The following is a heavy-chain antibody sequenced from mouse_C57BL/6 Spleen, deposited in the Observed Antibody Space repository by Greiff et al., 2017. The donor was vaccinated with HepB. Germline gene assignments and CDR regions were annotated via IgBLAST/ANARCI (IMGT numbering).Heavy chain of an antibody. J-gene: IGHJ1*03. V-gene: IGHV5-12*01. CDR3: ARHYDGV. D-gene: IGHD2-3*01. CDR1: GFTFSDYY. CDR2: ISNGGGST. Sequence: EVHLVESGGGLVQPGGSLKLSCAASGFTFSDYYMYWVRQTPEKRLEWVAYISNGGGSTYYPDTVKGRFTISRDNAKNTLYLQMSRLKSEDTAMYYCARHYDGVWGTGTTVTVSS.